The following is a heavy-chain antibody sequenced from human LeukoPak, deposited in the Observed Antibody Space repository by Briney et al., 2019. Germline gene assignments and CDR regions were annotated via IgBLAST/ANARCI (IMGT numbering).Heavy chain of an antibody. CDR3: ARYGYSYGPTSFDY. CDR1: GGSISSYY. D-gene: IGHD5-18*01. J-gene: IGHJ4*02. Sequence: SETLSLACTVSGGSISSYYWSWIRQPAGKGLEWIGRIYTSGSTNYNPSLKSRATMSVDTSKNQFSLKLSSVTAADTAVYYCARYGYSYGPTSFDYWGQGTLVTVSS. V-gene: IGHV4-4*07. CDR2: IYTSGST.